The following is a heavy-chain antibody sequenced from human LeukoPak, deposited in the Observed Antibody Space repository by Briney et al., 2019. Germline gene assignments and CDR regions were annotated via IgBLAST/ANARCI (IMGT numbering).Heavy chain of an antibody. CDR1: GHSISIYY. V-gene: IGHV4-4*07. J-gene: IGHJ5*02. CDR3: ASGGLFLGFDP. CDR2: IYTSGST. Sequence: SDTLSLTCTVSGHSISIYYWSWIRQPAGKALEWIGRIYTSGSTNYNPSLKSRVTMSVDTYKNQFSLKLSSVTAADTAVYYCASGGLFLGFDPWGQGNLVTVSS. D-gene: IGHD3-10*01.